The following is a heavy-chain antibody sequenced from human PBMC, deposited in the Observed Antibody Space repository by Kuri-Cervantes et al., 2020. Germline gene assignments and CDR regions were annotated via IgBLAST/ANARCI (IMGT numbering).Heavy chain of an antibody. J-gene: IGHJ5*02. CDR3: ARDVGDYLAGRGSRFDP. CDR2: ISPNSGGT. Sequence: ASVKVSCKASGFTFTHNYIHWVRQAPGQGLEWMGWISPNSGGTHYAQSFQGRVSMSTDTSINTAYTELSSLRSDDTAFYSCARDVGDYLAGRGSRFDPWGQGTLVTVSS. CDR1: GFTFTHNY. D-gene: IGHD5-12*01. V-gene: IGHV1-2*02.